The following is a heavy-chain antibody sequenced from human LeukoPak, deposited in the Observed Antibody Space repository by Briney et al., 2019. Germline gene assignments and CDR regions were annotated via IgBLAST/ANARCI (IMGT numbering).Heavy chain of an antibody. J-gene: IGHJ5*02. CDR2: IYYSGST. CDR1: GGSISSYY. V-gene: IGHV4-59*01. CDR3: ARVNWGGYDFWSGYFDWFDP. Sequence: PSETLSLTCTVSGGSISSYYWSWIRQPPGKGLEWIGYIYYSGSTNYNPSLKSRVTISVDTSKNQFSLKLSSVTAADTAVYYCARVNWGGYDFWSGYFDWFDPWGQGTLVTVSS. D-gene: IGHD3-3*01.